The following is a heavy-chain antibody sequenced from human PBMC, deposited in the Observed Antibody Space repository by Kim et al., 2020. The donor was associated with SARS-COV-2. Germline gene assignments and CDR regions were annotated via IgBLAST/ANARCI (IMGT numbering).Heavy chain of an antibody. CDR3: ARGDIVLAVAARFDY. CDR2: INAGSGNT. J-gene: IGHJ4*02. D-gene: IGHD2-15*01. Sequence: ASVKVSCKASGYTFTSYAMHWVRQAPGQRLEWMGWINAGSGNTKYSQKFQGRVTITRDTSASTAYMEVSSLRSEDTAVYYCARGDIVLAVAARFDYWGQG. V-gene: IGHV1-3*01. CDR1: GYTFTSYA.